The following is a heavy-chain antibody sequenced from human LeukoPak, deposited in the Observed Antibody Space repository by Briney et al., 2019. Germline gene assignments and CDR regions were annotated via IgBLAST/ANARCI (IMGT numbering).Heavy chain of an antibody. CDR2: INWNSGTV. CDR1: GFTFSSYA. D-gene: IGHD1-26*01. J-gene: IGHJ2*01. V-gene: IGHV3-9*01. CDR3: ANAWGGSSNWYFDL. Sequence: GGSLRLSCAGSGFTFSSYAMHWVRQPPGKGLAWVSGINWNSGTVGYPDSVKGRFTISRDNSKNSLYLQMNSLRPEDTALYYCANAWGGSSNWYFDLWGRGTLVTVSS.